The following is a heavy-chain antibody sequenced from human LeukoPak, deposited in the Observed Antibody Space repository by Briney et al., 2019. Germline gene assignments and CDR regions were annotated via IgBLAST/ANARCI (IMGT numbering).Heavy chain of an antibody. CDR1: GLNFDDSA. J-gene: IGHJ4*02. CDR2: ISADGGST. CDR3: AKESGKFDY. Sequence: SGGSLRLSCVASGLNFDDSAMHWVRQAPGKGLEWVSLISADGGSTFSADSVKGRFSISRDNSKNSLYLQMNSLRSEDTAMYYCAKESGKFDYGGQGTLVAVSS. V-gene: IGHV3-43*02.